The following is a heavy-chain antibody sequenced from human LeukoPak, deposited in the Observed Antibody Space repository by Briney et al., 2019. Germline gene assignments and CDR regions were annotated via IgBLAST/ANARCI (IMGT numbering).Heavy chain of an antibody. V-gene: IGHV3-23*01. CDR3: AKGYCSGGSRSSPPGFDP. J-gene: IGHJ5*02. CDR2: ISGSGGST. D-gene: IGHD2-15*01. CDR1: VFTFSSYA. Sequence: GGSLRLSCAASVFTFSSYAISWVRQAPGKGLEGVSAISGSGGSTYYADSVKGRVTISRDNSKNTLYLQMNSLRAEHTAVYYCAKGYCSGGSRSSPPGFDPWGQGTLVTVSS.